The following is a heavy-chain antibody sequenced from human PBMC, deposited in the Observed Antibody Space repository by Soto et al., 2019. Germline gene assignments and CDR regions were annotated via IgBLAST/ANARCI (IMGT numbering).Heavy chain of an antibody. Sequence: GGSLRLSCAASGFTFSIYAMSWFRQAPGKGLEWVANIKQDGSEKYYVDSVKGRFTISRDNAKNSLYLQMNSLRAEDTAVYYCARSELLVPYYYYMDVWGKGTTVTVSS. J-gene: IGHJ6*03. CDR2: IKQDGSEK. V-gene: IGHV3-7*01. D-gene: IGHD6-13*01. CDR3: ARSELLVPYYYYMDV. CDR1: GFTFSIYA.